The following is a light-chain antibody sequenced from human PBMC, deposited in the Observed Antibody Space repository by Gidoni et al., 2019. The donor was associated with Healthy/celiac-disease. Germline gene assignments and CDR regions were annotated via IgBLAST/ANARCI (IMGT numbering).Light chain of an antibody. CDR2: GAS. CDR3: QQYGSSLIT. V-gene: IGKV3-20*01. J-gene: IGKJ5*01. CDR1: QSVSSSY. Sequence: VFTPSPCTLSLSPGERATLPCRASQSVSSSYLAWYQQKPGQAPRLLIYGASRRATGIPDRCSGSGSGTDFTLTISRLEPEDVAVYYCQQYGSSLITFXQXTRLEIK.